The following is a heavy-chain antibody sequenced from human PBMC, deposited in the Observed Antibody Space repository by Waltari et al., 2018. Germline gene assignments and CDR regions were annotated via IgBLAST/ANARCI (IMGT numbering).Heavy chain of an antibody. J-gene: IGHJ4*02. D-gene: IGHD3-3*01. CDR2: IKPNSGGT. V-gene: IGHV1-2*06. CDR1: GYTFTDYY. CDR3: ARGGPAIFGVLITKRFDY. Sequence: QVQLVQSGAEVKKPGASVKVSCTASGYTFTDYYLHWVRQAPGQGLEWIGRIKPNSGGTNYTQKFQGRVTRTRDTSISTAYMELSRLRSDDTAVYYCARGGPAIFGVLITKRFDYWGQGTLVTVSS.